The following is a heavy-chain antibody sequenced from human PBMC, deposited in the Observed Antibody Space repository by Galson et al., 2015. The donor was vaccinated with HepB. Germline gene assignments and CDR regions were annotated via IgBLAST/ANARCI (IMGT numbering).Heavy chain of an antibody. D-gene: IGHD5-24*01. CDR2: VSGSGGST. CDR3: AIPWGRWLQFGSLLGAFDI. CDR1: GFTFRSYA. J-gene: IGHJ3*02. Sequence: SLRLSCAASGFTFRSYAMSWVRQAPGKGLEWVSAVSGSGGSTYYADSVKGRFTISRDNSKNTLYLQMNSLRAEDTAVYYCAIPWGRWLQFGSLLGAFDIWGQGTMVTVSS. V-gene: IGHV3-23*01.